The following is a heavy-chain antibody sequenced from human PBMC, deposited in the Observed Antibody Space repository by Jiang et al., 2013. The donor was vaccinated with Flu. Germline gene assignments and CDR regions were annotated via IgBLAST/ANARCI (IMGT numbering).Heavy chain of an antibody. J-gene: IGHJ3*02. CDR2: SILVTLIP. CDR1: GYSFTSYW. CDR3: ARHGGDDGDYGSDAFDI. D-gene: IGHD4-17*01. Sequence: ISCKGSGYSFTSYWIGWVRQMPGKGLEWMGSSILVTLIPDTSPSFQGQVTISADKSISTAYLQWSSLKASDTAMYYCARHGGDDGDYGSDAFDIWGQGTMVTVSS. V-gene: IGHV5-51*01.